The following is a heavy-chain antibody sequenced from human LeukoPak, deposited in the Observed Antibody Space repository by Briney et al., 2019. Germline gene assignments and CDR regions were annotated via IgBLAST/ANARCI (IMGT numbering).Heavy chain of an antibody. D-gene: IGHD3-22*01. V-gene: IGHV3-66*01. CDR1: GFTVSSNY. Sequence: QPGGSLRLSCAASGFTVSSNYMSWVRQAPGKGLEWVSVIYSGGSTYYADSVKGRFTISRDNSKNTLYLQMNSLRAEDTAVYYCAREGYYYDSSGPSRAFDIWGQGTMVTVSS. J-gene: IGHJ3*02. CDR3: AREGYYYDSSGPSRAFDI. CDR2: IYSGGST.